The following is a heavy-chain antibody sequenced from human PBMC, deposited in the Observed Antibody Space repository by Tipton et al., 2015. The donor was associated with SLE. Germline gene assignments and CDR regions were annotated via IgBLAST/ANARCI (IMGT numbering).Heavy chain of an antibody. J-gene: IGHJ4*02. D-gene: IGHD3-10*01. CDR1: GFTFSSYV. CDR3: ARMFSGYFDY. CDR2: ISYDGSNK. Sequence: SLRLSCAASGFTFSSYVMHWVRQAPGKGLEWVAVISYDGSNKYYADSVKGRFTISRDNAKNSLYLHMNSLRAEDTAVYYCARMFSGYFDYWGQGALVTVPS. V-gene: IGHV3-30-3*01.